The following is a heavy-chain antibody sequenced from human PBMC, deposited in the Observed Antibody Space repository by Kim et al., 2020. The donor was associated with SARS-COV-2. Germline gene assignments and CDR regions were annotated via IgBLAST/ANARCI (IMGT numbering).Heavy chain of an antibody. D-gene: IGHD4-17*01. V-gene: IGHV3-20*04. J-gene: IGHJ3*02. CDR1: GFTFGDYG. CDR2: INWNGGST. CDR3: ARPYYGDYENAFDI. Sequence: GGSLRLSCAASGFTFGDYGMSWVRQAPGKGLEWVSGINWNGGSTGYADSVEGRFTISRDNAKNSLYLQMNSLRAEDTALYYCARPYYGDYENAFDIWGQGTMVTVSS.